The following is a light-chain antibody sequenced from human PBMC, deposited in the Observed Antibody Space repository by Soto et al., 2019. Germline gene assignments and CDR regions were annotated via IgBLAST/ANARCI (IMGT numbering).Light chain of an antibody. J-gene: IGKJ4*01. Sequence: EIVMTHSPATLSVSPCEGATLSFRASQSVSSNLAWYQQKPGQAPRLVLLRIFTRAIGVPTRFSGSRSGAEFTLTINSLQSEDFAVYYCQPYNNWPLTFGGGTKVDIK. V-gene: IGKV3-15*01. CDR3: QPYNNWPLT. CDR2: RIF. CDR1: QSVSSN.